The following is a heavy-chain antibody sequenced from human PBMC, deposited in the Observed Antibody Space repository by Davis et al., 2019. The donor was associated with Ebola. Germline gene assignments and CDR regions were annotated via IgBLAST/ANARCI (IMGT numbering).Heavy chain of an antibody. D-gene: IGHD6-13*01. CDR2: IYHSGST. V-gene: IGHV4-4*02. CDR1: GGSISSSNW. Sequence: SETLSLTCAVSGGSISSSNWWCLVRPPPGKGLEWIGEIYHSGSTNYNPSLKSRVTISVDTSKNQFSLKLSSVTAADTAVYYCARRSYSSSLIDSWGQGSLVTVSS. J-gene: IGHJ4*02. CDR3: ARRSYSSSLIDS.